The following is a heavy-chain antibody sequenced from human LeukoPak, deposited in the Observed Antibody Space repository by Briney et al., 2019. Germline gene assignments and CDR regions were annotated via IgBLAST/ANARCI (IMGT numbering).Heavy chain of an antibody. V-gene: IGHV3-48*04. CDR3: ARDLAAAVSGVY. CDR1: GFTFSTYS. CDR2: ISSSSSTI. D-gene: IGHD6-13*01. J-gene: IGHJ4*02. Sequence: GGSLRLSCAASGFTFSTYSMNWVRQAPGKGLEWVSYISSSSSTIYYADSVKGRFTISRDNAKNSLYLQLNALRAEDTAVYYCARDLAAAVSGVYWGQGTLVTVSS.